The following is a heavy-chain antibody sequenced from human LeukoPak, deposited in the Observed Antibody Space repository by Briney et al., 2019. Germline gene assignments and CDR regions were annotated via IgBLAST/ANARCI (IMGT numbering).Heavy chain of an antibody. J-gene: IGHJ4*02. CDR1: GGSISSSSYY. CDR2: IYYSGST. Sequence: SETLSLTCTVSGGSISSSSYYWGWIRQPPGKGLEWIGSIYYSGSTYYNPSLKSRVTVSVDTSKNQFSLKLSSVTAADTAVYYCATDQLEVTFDYWGQGTLVTVSS. V-gene: IGHV4-39*01. CDR3: ATDQLEVTFDY. D-gene: IGHD3-3*01.